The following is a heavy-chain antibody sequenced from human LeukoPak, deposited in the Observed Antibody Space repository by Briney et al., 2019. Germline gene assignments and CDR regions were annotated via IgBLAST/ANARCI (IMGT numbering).Heavy chain of an antibody. Sequence: SETLSLTCTVSGGSISSYYWSWIRQPPGKGLEWIGYIYYSGSTNYNPSLKSRVTISVDTSKNQFSLKLSSVTAADTAVYYCAREQSSSWSRAFDYWGQGTLVTVSS. J-gene: IGHJ4*02. CDR2: IYYSGST. CDR3: AREQSSSWSRAFDY. V-gene: IGHV4-59*01. D-gene: IGHD6-13*01. CDR1: GGSISSYY.